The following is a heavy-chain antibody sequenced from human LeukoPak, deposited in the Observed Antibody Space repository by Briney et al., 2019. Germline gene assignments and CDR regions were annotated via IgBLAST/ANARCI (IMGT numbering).Heavy chain of an antibody. V-gene: IGHV4-59*07. CDR1: GGSISSYY. CDR3: ARAPIRDGAGSYYLYVSDC. Sequence: PSDTLSLSCTVSGGSISSYYRSWLRQPPGEGLEGIGYIYYSGSTNYNPSLKGRVTISVDTSKNQCSLKLSSVTAADSAVYYCARAPIRDGAGSYYLYVSDCWGQGTPVTASS. D-gene: IGHD3-10*01. CDR2: IYYSGST. J-gene: IGHJ4*01.